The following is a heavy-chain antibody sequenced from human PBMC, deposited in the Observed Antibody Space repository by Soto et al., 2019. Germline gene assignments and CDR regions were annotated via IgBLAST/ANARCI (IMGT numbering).Heavy chain of an antibody. D-gene: IGHD3-3*01. Sequence: GASVKVSCKASGYTFTGYYMHWVRQAPGQGLGWMGWINPNSGGTNYAQKFQGRVTMTRDTSISTAYMELSRLRSDDTAVYYCARDQVLRFLEWLPSHPFDYWGQGTLVTVSS. V-gene: IGHV1-2*02. J-gene: IGHJ4*02. CDR2: INPNSGGT. CDR3: ARDQVLRFLEWLPSHPFDY. CDR1: GYTFTGYY.